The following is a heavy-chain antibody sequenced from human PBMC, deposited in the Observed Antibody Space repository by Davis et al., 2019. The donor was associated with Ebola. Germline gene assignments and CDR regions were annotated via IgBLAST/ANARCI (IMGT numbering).Heavy chain of an antibody. Sequence: GSLRLSCTVSGGSISSGGYYWSWIRQPPGKGLEWIGEINHSGSTNYNPSLKSRVTISVGTSKNQFSLKLSSVTAADTAVYYCARVRGNYSGWFDPWGQGTLVTVSS. CDR2: INHSGST. V-gene: IGHV4-39*07. CDR1: GGSISSGGYY. D-gene: IGHD4-11*01. J-gene: IGHJ5*02. CDR3: ARVRGNYSGWFDP.